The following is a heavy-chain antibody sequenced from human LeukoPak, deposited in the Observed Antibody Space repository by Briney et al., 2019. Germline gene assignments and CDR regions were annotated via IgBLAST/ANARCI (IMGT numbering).Heavy chain of an antibody. J-gene: IGHJ4*02. Sequence: SVKVSCKASGGTFSSYAISWVRQAPGQGLEWMGGIIPIFGTANYAQKFRGRVTITADKSTRTAYMELSSLRSEDMAVYYCARGFPRYGDYVFFDYWGQGTLVTVSS. CDR3: ARGFPRYGDYVFFDY. CDR2: IIPIFGTA. D-gene: IGHD4-17*01. V-gene: IGHV1-69*06. CDR1: GGTFSSYA.